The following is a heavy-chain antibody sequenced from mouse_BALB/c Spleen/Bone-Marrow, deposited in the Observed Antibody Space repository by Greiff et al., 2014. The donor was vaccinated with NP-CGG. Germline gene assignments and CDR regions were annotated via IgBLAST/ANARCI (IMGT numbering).Heavy chain of an antibody. V-gene: IGHV2-6-7*01. CDR2: IWGDGSI. D-gene: IGHD4-1*01. Sequence: QVQLKESGPGLVAPSQSLSITCTVSGFSFTGYGVNWVRQPPGKGLEWLGIIWGDGSIDYNSALKSRLSISKDNSKSQVFLKKNSRQTDDTARYYCARAPNWDGGAWFAYWGQGTLVTVSA. CDR3: ARAPNWDGGAWFAY. J-gene: IGHJ3*01. CDR1: GFSFTGYG.